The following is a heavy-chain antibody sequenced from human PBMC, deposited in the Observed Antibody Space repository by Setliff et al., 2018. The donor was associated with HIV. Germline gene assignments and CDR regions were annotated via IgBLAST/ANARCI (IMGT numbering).Heavy chain of an antibody. J-gene: IGHJ1*01. CDR3: ATPGYDDDVFGYFRF. D-gene: IGHD5-12*01. Sequence: SETLSLTCTVSGGSISSGSNYWSWIRQPAGKGLEWIGHIYTSGSTNYNPSLKSRVTISVDTSKNQFYLKLSSVTAADTAVYYCATPGYDDDVFGYFRFWGRGTLVTVSS. V-gene: IGHV4-61*09. CDR1: GGSISSGSNY. CDR2: IYTSGST.